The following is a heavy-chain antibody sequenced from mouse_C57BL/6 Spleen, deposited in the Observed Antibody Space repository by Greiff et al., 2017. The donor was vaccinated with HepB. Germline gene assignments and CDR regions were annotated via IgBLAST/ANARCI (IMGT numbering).Heavy chain of an antibody. J-gene: IGHJ3*01. CDR1: GFNIKDDY. D-gene: IGHD2-4*01. CDR2: IDPENGDT. V-gene: IGHV14-4*01. CDR3: TTGLRAWFAY. Sequence: VQLQQSGAELVRPGASVKLSCTASGFNIKDDYMHWVKQRPEQGLEWIGWIDPENGDTEYASKFQGKATITADTSSNTAYLQRSILTSEDTAVYYCTTGLRAWFAYWGQGTLVTVSA.